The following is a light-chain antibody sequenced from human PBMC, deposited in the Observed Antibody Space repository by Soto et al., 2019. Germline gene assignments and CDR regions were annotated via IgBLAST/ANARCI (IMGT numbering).Light chain of an antibody. CDR2: AAS. CDR3: HQSYSTART. J-gene: IGKJ1*01. V-gene: IGKV1-39*01. CDR1: RSIPNY. Sequence: DIQMTQSPSSLSSFVGDRVTITCRASRSIPNYLNWYQQKPGRAPKLLISAASRLQGGVPSRFIGSESGTDFTVTFSSLQPEDSATYYWHQSYSTARTFGQGTKVEIK.